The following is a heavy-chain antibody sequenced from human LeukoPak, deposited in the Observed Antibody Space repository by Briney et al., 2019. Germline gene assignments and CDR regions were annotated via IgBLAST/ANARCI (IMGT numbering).Heavy chain of an antibody. CDR1: GFTVSSNY. Sequence: GGSLRLSCAASGFTVSSNYMSWVRQAPGKGLEWVSVIYSGGSTYYADSVKGRFTISRDNSKNTLYLQMNSLRAEDTAVYYCASQRGPDAFDIWGQGTMVTVSS. CDR2: IYSGGST. CDR3: ASQRGPDAFDI. D-gene: IGHD3/OR15-3a*01. V-gene: IGHV3-53*01. J-gene: IGHJ3*02.